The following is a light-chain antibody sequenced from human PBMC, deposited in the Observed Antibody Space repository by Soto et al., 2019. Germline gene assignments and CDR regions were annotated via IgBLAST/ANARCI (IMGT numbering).Light chain of an antibody. CDR3: ASFSSGTIPV. CDR1: RSDIGDSNF. J-gene: IGLJ1*01. V-gene: IGLV2-14*01. Sequence: QSVLTQPASVSGSPGQSVTISCTGPRSDIGDSNFISWYQHSPGKAPRLLIYEVNNRPSGVSRRFSGSKAGNTASLTISGLLEDDEADYFCASFSSGTIPVFGSGTKVTVL. CDR2: EVN.